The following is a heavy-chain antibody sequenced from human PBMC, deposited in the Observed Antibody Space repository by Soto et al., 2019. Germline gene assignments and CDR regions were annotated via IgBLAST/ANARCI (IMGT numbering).Heavy chain of an antibody. CDR1: GGSVSSGSYY. Sequence: QVQLQESGPGLVKPSETLSLTCTVSGGSVSSGSYYWSWIRQPPGKGLEWIGYMYYSGSTNYNPSRKSRVTISVDTSKNQFSLKLSSVTAADTAVYYCARLIAVAGISDWFDPWGQGTLVTVSS. D-gene: IGHD6-19*01. CDR3: ARLIAVAGISDWFDP. V-gene: IGHV4-61*01. CDR2: MYYSGST. J-gene: IGHJ5*02.